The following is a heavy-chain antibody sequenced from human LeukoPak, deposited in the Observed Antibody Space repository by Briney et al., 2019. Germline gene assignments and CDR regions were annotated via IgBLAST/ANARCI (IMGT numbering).Heavy chain of an antibody. V-gene: IGHV4-31*03. CDR3: ARIYYYGSGRAANWFDP. J-gene: IGHJ5*02. CDR2: IYYSGST. CDR1: GGSISSGGYY. D-gene: IGHD3-10*01. Sequence: SQTLSLTCTVSGGSISSGGYYWSWIRQHPGKGLEWIGYIYYSGSTYYNPSLKSRVTISVDTSKNQFSLKLSSVTAADTAVYYCARIYYYGSGRAANWFDPWGQGTLVTVPS.